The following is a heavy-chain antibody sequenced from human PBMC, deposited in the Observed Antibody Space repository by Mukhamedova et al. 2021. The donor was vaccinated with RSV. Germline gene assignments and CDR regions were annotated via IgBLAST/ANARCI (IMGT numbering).Heavy chain of an antibody. J-gene: IGHJ4*02. D-gene: IGHD6-6*01. V-gene: IGHV3-74*01. CDR2: INSDGSST. CDR3: ARDQYSSSSKDY. Sequence: VRQAPGKGLVWVSRINSDGSSTSYADSVKGRFTISRDNAKNTLYLQMNSLRAEDTAVYDCARDQYSSSSKDYWGQGTLVTVSS.